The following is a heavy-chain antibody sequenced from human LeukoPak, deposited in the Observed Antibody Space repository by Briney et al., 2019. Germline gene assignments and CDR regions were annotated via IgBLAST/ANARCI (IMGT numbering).Heavy chain of an antibody. Sequence: SETLSLTCAVSGVSISSSSYYWGWIRQPPGKGLEWIGSIHYSGSTYYNPSLKSRVTISVDTSKKQFSLRLRSVTAADTAVYYCARQPMTTVNWFDPWGQGTLVTVSS. V-gene: IGHV4-39*01. CDR2: IHYSGST. CDR1: GVSISSSSYY. CDR3: ARQPMTTVNWFDP. D-gene: IGHD4-17*01. J-gene: IGHJ5*02.